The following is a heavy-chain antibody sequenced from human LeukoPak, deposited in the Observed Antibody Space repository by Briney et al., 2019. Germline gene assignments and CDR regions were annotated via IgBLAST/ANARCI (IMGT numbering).Heavy chain of an antibody. CDR1: GFTFSSYG. CDR3: AKVGRSGWPDFDY. Sequence: TGGTLRLSCAASGFTFSSYGMHWVRQAPGKGLEWVAVISYDGSNKYYAHSVKGRFTISRDNSKNTLYLQMNSLRAEDTAVYYCAKVGRSGWPDFDYWGQGTLVTVSS. J-gene: IGHJ4*02. V-gene: IGHV3-30*18. CDR2: ISYDGSNK. D-gene: IGHD6-19*01.